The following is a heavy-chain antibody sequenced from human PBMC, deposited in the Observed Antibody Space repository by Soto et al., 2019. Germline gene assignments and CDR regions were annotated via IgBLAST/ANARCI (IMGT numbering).Heavy chain of an antibody. J-gene: IGHJ6*03. CDR1: GYTFTDYD. D-gene: IGHD3-3*01. CDR2: VNPNSGNT. V-gene: IGHV1-8*01. Sequence: QVQLVQSGTEVKKPGASVKVSCKASGYTFTDYDINWVRQAPGQGLEWMGWVNPNSGNTGYAQMFQGRVTMTTNTSTTTANMELSSLTSDDAAVYYCARGTGGGGAIFGMLIGSHNYYVDVWGKGTTVTVSS. CDR3: ARGTGGGGAIFGMLIGSHNYYVDV.